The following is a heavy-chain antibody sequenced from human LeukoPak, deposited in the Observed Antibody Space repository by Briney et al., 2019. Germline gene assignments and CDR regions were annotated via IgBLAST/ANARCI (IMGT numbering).Heavy chain of an antibody. J-gene: IGHJ4*02. CDR2: IYYSGST. Sequence: SETLSLTCTVSGGSISSYYWSWIRQPPGKGLEWIGYIYYSGSTYYNPSLKSRVTISVDTSKNQFSLKLSSVTAADTAVYYCARDRMSGGYFDYWGQGTLVTVSS. D-gene: IGHD3-10*01. V-gene: IGHV4-59*06. CDR1: GGSISSYY. CDR3: ARDRMSGGYFDY.